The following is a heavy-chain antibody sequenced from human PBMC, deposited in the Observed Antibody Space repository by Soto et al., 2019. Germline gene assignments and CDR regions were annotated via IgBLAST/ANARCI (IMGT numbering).Heavy chain of an antibody. J-gene: IGHJ4*02. Sequence: QVQLQQWGAGLLKPSETLSLTCAVYGGSFSGYYWSWIRQPPGKGLECIGEINHSGRTTYNPSLKSRVTISVDTSKNQFSLKLSSVTAADTALYYCARMPRYYDCWSGHKGFDYWGQGTLVTVSS. CDR3: ARMPRYYDCWSGHKGFDY. V-gene: IGHV4-34*01. CDR1: GGSFSGYY. CDR2: INHSGRT. D-gene: IGHD3-3*01.